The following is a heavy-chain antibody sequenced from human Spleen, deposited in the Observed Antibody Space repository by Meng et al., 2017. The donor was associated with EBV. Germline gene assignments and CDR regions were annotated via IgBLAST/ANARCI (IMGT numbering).Heavy chain of an antibody. D-gene: IGHD4-17*01. CDR3: VRGYDYGDYVDH. V-gene: IGHV4-39*07. CDR1: GRAVTPSNYY. CDR2: FYSATTS. J-gene: IGHJ4*02. Sequence: QLQESVPGLVKPSETLSLPGRISGRAVTPSNYYGGWIRQPPGKGLEWIGTFYSATTSFYNPSLRSRLIISLDTSKHQFSLRLTSVTAADTAVYFCVRGYDYGDYVDHWGQGTLVTVSS.